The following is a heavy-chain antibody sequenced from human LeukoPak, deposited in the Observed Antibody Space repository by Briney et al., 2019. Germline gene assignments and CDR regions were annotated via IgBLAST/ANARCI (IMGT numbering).Heavy chain of an antibody. V-gene: IGHV4-59*12. CDR2: IYYSGST. CDR1: GGSISSYY. CDR3: ARDQGSSWYDY. D-gene: IGHD6-13*01. J-gene: IGHJ4*02. Sequence: PSETLSLTCTVSGGSISSYYWSWIRQPPGKGLEWIGYIYYSGSTNYNPSLKSRVTISLDNSKNQFSLKVNSVTAADTAVYYCARDQGSSWYDYWGQGTLVTVSS.